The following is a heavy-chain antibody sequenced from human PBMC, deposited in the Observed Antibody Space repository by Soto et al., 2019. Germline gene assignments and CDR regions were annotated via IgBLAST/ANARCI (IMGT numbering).Heavy chain of an antibody. V-gene: IGHV4-30-2*01. CDR3: ARAEGVGSYYRW. CDR2: IYYSGGT. D-gene: IGHD3-10*01. Sequence: SETLSLTCAVSGGSISSGGYSWSWIRQPPGKGLEWIGYIYYSGGTYYNPSLKSRVTISVDRSKNQFSLKLTSVTAEDTAVYYCARAEGVGSYYRWWGKGTLRTASS. CDR1: GGSISSGGYS. J-gene: IGHJ1*01.